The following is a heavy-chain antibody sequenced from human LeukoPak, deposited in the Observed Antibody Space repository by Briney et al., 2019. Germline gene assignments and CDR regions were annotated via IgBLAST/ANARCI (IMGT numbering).Heavy chain of an antibody. V-gene: IGHV4-34*01. CDR1: GGSFSGCY. CDR3: ARGRGPTRALEKDIVVVPAEVGFDY. D-gene: IGHD2-2*01. J-gene: IGHJ4*02. CDR2: INHSGST. Sequence: SETLSLTCAVYGGSFSGCYWSWIRQPPGKGLEWIGEINHSGSTNYNPSLKSRVTISVDTSKNQFSLKLSSVTAADTAVYYCARGRGPTRALEKDIVVVPAEVGFDYWGQGTLVTVSS.